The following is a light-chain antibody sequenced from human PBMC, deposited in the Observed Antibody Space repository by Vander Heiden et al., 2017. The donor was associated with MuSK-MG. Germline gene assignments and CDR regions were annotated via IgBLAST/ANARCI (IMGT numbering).Light chain of an antibody. Sequence: ELVLTQSPVTLSLSPVERVTLSCRASHPMNYKYLGWYQQKHGQAPRLLIYDALSRATGVPDRFSGSASGTDFTLTISRLEPEDFAVYYCQQYSSSSYTFGQGTKLEI. CDR3: QQYSSSSYT. J-gene: IGKJ2*01. CDR1: HPMNYKY. V-gene: IGKV3-20*01. CDR2: DAL.